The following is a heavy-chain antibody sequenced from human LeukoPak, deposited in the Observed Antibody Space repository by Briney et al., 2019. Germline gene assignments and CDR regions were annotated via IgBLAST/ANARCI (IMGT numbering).Heavy chain of an antibody. CDR1: GGSISSGGYS. CDR2: IYYSGST. CDR3: AREVSGGELLN. V-gene: IGHV4-31*03. Sequence: PSETLSLTCTVSGGSISSGGYSWSWLRQHPGKGLEWIGYIYYSGSTYYNPSLKSRVTISVDTSKNQFSLKLSSVTAPGPAVYFFAREVSGGELLNWGQGTLVTVSS. D-gene: IGHD3-10*01. J-gene: IGHJ4*02.